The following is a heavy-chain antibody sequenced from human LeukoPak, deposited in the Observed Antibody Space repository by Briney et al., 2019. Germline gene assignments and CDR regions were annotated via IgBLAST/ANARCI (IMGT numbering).Heavy chain of an antibody. CDR2: IYYSGST. V-gene: IGHV4-59*01. Sequence: SETLSLTCTVSGGSISSYYWSWIRQPPGKGLEWIGYIYYSGSTNYNPSLKSRVTISVDTSKNQFSLKLSSVTAADTAVYYCARAHDCSGGSCYWFDPWGQGTLVTVSS. D-gene: IGHD2-15*01. CDR3: ARAHDCSGGSCYWFDP. CDR1: GGSISSYY. J-gene: IGHJ5*02.